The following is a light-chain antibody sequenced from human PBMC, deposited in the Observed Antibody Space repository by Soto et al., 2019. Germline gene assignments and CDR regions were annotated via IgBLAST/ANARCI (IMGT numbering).Light chain of an antibody. CDR3: QQYGRSPWT. Sequence: EIVLTQSPGTLSLSPGERAALSCRASQSVSSSYLVWYQQKPGQAPGLLIYGASSRATGIPDRFSGSGSGTDFTLTISRLEPEDFAVYYCQQYGRSPWTFGQGTKVDIK. J-gene: IGKJ1*01. CDR1: QSVSSSY. V-gene: IGKV3-20*01. CDR2: GAS.